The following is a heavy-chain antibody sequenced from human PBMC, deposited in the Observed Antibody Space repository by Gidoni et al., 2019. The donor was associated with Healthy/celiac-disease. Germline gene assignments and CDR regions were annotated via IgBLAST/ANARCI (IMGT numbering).Heavy chain of an antibody. CDR3: AKSGEYVISSNWFDP. V-gene: IGHV3-9*01. CDR2: ISWKSGSI. Sequence: EVQLVESGGGLVQPGRSLRLSCAASGFTFADYAMHWVRHAPGKGLEWVSGISWKSGSIGYADSVKGRFTISRDNAKNSLYLQMNSLRAEDTALYYCAKSGEYVISSNWFDPWGQGTLVTVSS. D-gene: IGHD3-10*01. J-gene: IGHJ5*02. CDR1: GFTFADYA.